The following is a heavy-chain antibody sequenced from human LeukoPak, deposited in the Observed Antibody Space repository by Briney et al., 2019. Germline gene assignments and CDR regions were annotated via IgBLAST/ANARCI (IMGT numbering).Heavy chain of an antibody. Sequence: PGGSLRLSCAASGFTFSDYNMRWIRQAPGKGLEWVSSISRSGSTKYYADSVKGRFTISRDNSKNTLHLQMNSLRAEDTAVYYCAKGGYSYDNSGHTPLDYWGQGTLVTVSS. CDR3: AKGGYSYDNSGHTPLDY. CDR2: ISRSGSTK. D-gene: IGHD3-22*01. J-gene: IGHJ4*02. V-gene: IGHV3-11*04. CDR1: GFTFSDYN.